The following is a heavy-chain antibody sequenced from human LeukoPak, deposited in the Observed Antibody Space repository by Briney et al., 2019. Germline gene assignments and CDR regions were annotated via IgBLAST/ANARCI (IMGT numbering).Heavy chain of an antibody. D-gene: IGHD5-18*01. CDR3: ASQRGYSYGYVDY. Sequence: SVKVSXKASGGTFSSYAISWVRQAPGQGLEWMGGIIPIFGTANYAQKFQGRVTITTDESTSTAYMELSSLRSEDTAVYYCASQRGYSYGYVDYWGQGTLVTVSS. CDR1: GGTFSSYA. V-gene: IGHV1-69*05. J-gene: IGHJ4*02. CDR2: IIPIFGTA.